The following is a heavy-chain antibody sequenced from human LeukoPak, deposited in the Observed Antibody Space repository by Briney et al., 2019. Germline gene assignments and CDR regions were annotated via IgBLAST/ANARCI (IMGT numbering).Heavy chain of an antibody. D-gene: IGHD6-13*01. CDR3: ALFRIAAAGHDAFDI. V-gene: IGHV4-31*03. Sequence: SQTLSLTCTVSGGSISSGGYYWSWIRQHPGKGLEWIGYIYYSGSTYYNPSLKSRVTISVDTSKNQFSLKLSSVTAADTAVYYCALFRIAAAGHDAFDIWGQGTMVTVSS. J-gene: IGHJ3*02. CDR2: IYYSGST. CDR1: GGSISSGGYY.